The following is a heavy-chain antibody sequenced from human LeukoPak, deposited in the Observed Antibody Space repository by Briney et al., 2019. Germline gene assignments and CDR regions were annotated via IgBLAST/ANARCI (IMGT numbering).Heavy chain of an antibody. J-gene: IGHJ4*02. CDR3: ARGWLFDY. CDR2: IYAVVGT. Sequence: GGSMRLSCAASGFTVSSNFMSRVRQAPGKGLEWVSIIYAVVGTYYADSAKGRFTISRDDSKNTLYLQMNSLRAEDTAVYYCARGWLFDYWGQGTLVTVSS. CDR1: GFTVSSNF. V-gene: IGHV3-53*01. D-gene: IGHD5-24*01.